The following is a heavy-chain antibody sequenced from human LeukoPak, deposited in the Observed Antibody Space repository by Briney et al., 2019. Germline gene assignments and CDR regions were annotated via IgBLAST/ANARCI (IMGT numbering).Heavy chain of an antibody. CDR2: IHPDGNEK. Sequence: GGSLRLSCAASGFTFRNYWMSWVRQAAGKGLEWLANIHPDGNEKYHVDSVKGRFTISRGNAKNSLYLQMSSLRAEDTAVYYCTTDGADWGQGALVTVSS. V-gene: IGHV3-7*01. CDR3: TTDGAD. CDR1: GFTFRNYW. J-gene: IGHJ4*02.